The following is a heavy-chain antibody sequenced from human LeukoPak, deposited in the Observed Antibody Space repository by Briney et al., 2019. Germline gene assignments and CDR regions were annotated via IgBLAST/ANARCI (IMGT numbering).Heavy chain of an antibody. CDR2: VYSAGST. J-gene: IGHJ6*02. CDR1: GFTVSSKY. Sequence: GGSLRLSCAAFGFTVSSKYMSWVRQAPGKGLEWVSGVYSAGSTYYADSVKGRFTISRDNSKNTLNLQMNSLRAEDTAVYYCARGFAVVGTYYGMDVWGRGTTVTVSS. CDR3: ARGFAVVGTYYGMDV. V-gene: IGHV3-53*01. D-gene: IGHD6-13*01.